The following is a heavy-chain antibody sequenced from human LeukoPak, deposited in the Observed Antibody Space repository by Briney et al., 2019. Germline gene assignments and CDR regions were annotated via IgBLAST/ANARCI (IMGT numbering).Heavy chain of an antibody. CDR3: AREGPGTTSDY. J-gene: IGHJ4*02. V-gene: IGHV3-21*01. CDR1: GFTFSTYS. CDR2: ISSTSSYI. D-gene: IGHD1-1*01. Sequence: GGSLRLSCAASGFTFSTYSMNWVRQAPGKGLEWVSSISSTSSYIYYPDSVKGRFTISRDNAKNSLYLQMNSLRAEDTAVYYCAREGPGTTSDYWGQGTLVTVSS.